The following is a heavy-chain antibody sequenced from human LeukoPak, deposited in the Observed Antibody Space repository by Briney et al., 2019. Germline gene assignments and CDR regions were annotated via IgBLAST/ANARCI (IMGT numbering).Heavy chain of an antibody. Sequence: ASVKVSCKDSGYTFTGYYMHWVRQAPGQGLEWMGWINPNSGGTNYAQKFQGRVTMTRDTSISTAYMELSRLRSDDTAVYYCAREMTTVTTLGSFDYWGQGTLVTVSS. J-gene: IGHJ4*02. CDR3: AREMTTVTTLGSFDY. V-gene: IGHV1-2*02. CDR1: GYTFTGYY. CDR2: INPNSGGT. D-gene: IGHD4-17*01.